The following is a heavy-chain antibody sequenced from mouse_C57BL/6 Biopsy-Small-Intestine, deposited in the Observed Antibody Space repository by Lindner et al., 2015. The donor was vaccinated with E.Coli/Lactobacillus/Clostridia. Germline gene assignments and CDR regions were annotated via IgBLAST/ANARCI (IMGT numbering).Heavy chain of an antibody. CDR2: ISSGSSAI. D-gene: IGHD2-12*01. CDR3: ARDYSHYFDS. Sequence: VQLQESGGGFVKPGGSLKLSCAASGFTFSDYGMHWVRQAPEKGLEWIAYISSGSSAIHYADTVKGRFTISRDNAKNTLLLQMTSLRSEDTAMYFCARDYSHYFDSWGQGTTLTVSS. CDR1: GFTFSDYG. V-gene: IGHV5-17*01. J-gene: IGHJ2*01.